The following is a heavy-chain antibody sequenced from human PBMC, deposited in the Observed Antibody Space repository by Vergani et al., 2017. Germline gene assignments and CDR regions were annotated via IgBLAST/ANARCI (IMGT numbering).Heavy chain of an antibody. CDR3: ARFLTGTTIYYYYGMDV. J-gene: IGHJ6*02. Sequence: QVQLQESGPGLVKPSETLSLTCSVSGDSMNTYYWTWIRQPPGKGLEWIGYIYDSGDTKYNPSLKSRVTMSLDTSKNQFSLKLSSVTAADTAVYYCARFLTGTTIYYYYGMDVWGQGP. D-gene: IGHD1-20*01. CDR2: IYDSGDT. CDR1: GDSMNTYY. V-gene: IGHV4-59*12.